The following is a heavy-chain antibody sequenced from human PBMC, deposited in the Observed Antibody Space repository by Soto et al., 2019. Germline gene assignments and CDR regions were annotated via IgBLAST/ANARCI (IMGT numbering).Heavy chain of an antibody. Sequence: QVQLQESGPGLVRPSGTLSLTCAVSGGSISSSNWWSWVRQPPGKGLEWIGEIYHSGNTNYNPSLKSRVTMSGDKSKNQFSLKLSSVTAADTAVYYCARSVYSSGWYGNFWGQGTLVTVSS. J-gene: IGHJ4*02. CDR2: IYHSGNT. V-gene: IGHV4-4*02. CDR3: ARSVYSSGWYGNF. CDR1: GGSISSSNW. D-gene: IGHD6-19*01.